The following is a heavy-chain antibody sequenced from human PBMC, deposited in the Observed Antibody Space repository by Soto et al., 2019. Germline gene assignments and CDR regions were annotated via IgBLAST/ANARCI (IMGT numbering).Heavy chain of an antibody. CDR3: ARDGGYSGYVYYYGMDV. CDR1: GGSISSYY. V-gene: IGHV4-59*01. Sequence: SETLSLTCTVSGGSISSYYWSWIRQPPGKGLEWIGYIYYSGSTNYNPSLKSRVTISVDTSKNQFSLKLSSVTAADTAVYYCARDGGYSGYVYYYGMDVWGQGTTVTVSS. CDR2: IYYSGST. D-gene: IGHD5-12*01. J-gene: IGHJ6*02.